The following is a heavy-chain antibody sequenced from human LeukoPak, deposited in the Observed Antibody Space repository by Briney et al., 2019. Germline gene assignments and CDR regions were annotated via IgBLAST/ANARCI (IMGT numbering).Heavy chain of an antibody. V-gene: IGHV4-61*01. CDR1: GYSISSGYY. D-gene: IGHD4-17*01. J-gene: IGHJ3*02. CDR3: ARVPVTSVDAFDI. Sequence: SETLSLTCTVSGYSISSGYYWGWIRQPPGKGLEWIAYIYYSGSTNYNPSLKSRVTTSVDTSKNQFSLKLNSVTAADTAVYYCARVPVTSVDAFDIWGQGTMVTVSS. CDR2: IYYSGST.